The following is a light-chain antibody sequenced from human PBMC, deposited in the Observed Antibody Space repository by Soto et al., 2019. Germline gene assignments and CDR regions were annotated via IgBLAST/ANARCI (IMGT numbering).Light chain of an antibody. V-gene: IGKV3-11*01. Sequence: EVVLTQSPDTLSLSPGERATLSCRASQSVSSYLAWFQQKPGQAPRLLIYEASNRATGIPSRFSGSGSGTDFTLTISSLQPEDFAVYYCQQRSNLPYTFGQGTKLEIK. CDR3: QQRSNLPYT. CDR2: EAS. J-gene: IGKJ2*01. CDR1: QSVSSY.